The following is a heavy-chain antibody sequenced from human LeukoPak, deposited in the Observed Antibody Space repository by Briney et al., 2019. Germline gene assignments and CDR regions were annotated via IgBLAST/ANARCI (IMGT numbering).Heavy chain of an antibody. V-gene: IGHV1-69*05. Sequence: GASVKVSCKASGGTFSSYAISWVRKAPGQGLEWMGGIIPIFGTANYAQKFQCRVTITTDESTRTAYMELSSLRSEDTAVYYCARDSPGAFDIWGQGTMVTVSS. CDR2: IIPIFGTA. CDR3: ARDSPGAFDI. J-gene: IGHJ3*02. CDR1: GGTFSSYA.